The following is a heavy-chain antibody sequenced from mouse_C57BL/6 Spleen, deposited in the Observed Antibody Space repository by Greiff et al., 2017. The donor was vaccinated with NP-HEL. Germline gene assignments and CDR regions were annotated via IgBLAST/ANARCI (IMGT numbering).Heavy chain of an antibody. CDR1: GYTFTDYY. CDR2: INPNNGGT. V-gene: IGHV1-26*01. J-gene: IGHJ1*03. Sequence: EVQLQQSGPELVKPGASVKISCKASGYTFTDYYMNWVKQSHGKSLEWIGDINPNNGGTSYNQKFKGKATLTVDKSSSTAYMELRSLTSEDSAVYYCVNWDDWYFDVWGTGTTVTVSS. D-gene: IGHD4-1*01. CDR3: VNWDDWYFDV.